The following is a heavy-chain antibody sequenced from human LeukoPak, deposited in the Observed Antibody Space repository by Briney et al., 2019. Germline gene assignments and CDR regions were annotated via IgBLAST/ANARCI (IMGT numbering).Heavy chain of an antibody. CDR3: AKGGSYLAYYYGMDV. CDR2: ISGSGGST. V-gene: IGHV3-23*01. J-gene: IGHJ6*02. Sequence: GGSLRLSCAAFGFTFSSYAMSWVRQAPGKGLEWVSAISGSGGSTYYADSVKGRFTISRDNSKNTLYLQMNSLRAEDTAVYYCAKGGSYLAYYYGMDVWGQGTTVTVSS. CDR1: GFTFSSYA. D-gene: IGHD1-26*01.